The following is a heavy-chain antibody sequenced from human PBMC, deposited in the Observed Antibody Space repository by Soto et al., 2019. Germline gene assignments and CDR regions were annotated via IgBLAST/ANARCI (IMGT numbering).Heavy chain of an antibody. Sequence: PGGSLRLPCAASGFTFSSYVMHWVRQAPGKGLEWVAVISYDGSNKYYADSVKGRFTISRDNSKNTLYLQMNSLRAEDTAVYYCARDSAAPDYWGQGTRVAVCS. CDR2: ISYDGSNK. J-gene: IGHJ4*02. D-gene: IGHD2-2*01. CDR3: ARDSAAPDY. V-gene: IGHV3-30-3*01. CDR1: GFTFSSYV.